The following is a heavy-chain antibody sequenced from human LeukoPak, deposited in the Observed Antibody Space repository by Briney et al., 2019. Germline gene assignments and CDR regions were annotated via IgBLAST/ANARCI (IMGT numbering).Heavy chain of an antibody. CDR2: IRSKAYGGTT. V-gene: IGHV3-49*03. Sequence: GGSLRLSCTGSGFTFGDYVMSWFRQAPGKGLEWVGFIRSKAYGGTTEYAASVEGRFTISRDESKSIAYLQMNSLKTEDTAMYYCSRVGTATTLAIDYWGQGALVTVSS. J-gene: IGHJ4*02. D-gene: IGHD4-17*01. CDR3: SRVGTATTLAIDY. CDR1: GFTFGDYV.